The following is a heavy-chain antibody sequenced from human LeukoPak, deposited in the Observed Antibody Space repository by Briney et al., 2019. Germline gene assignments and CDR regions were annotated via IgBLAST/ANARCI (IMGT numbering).Heavy chain of an antibody. V-gene: IGHV4-39*07. Sequence: PSETLSLTCTVSGGSISSSSYYWGWIRQPPGKGLEWIGSIYYSGSTYYNPSLKSRVTISVDTSKNQFSLKLSSVTAADTAVYYCARDWSDMVDNPDHYMDVWGKGTTVTVSS. D-gene: IGHD3-10*01. CDR3: ARDWSDMVDNPDHYMDV. J-gene: IGHJ6*03. CDR2: IYYSGST. CDR1: GGSISSSSYY.